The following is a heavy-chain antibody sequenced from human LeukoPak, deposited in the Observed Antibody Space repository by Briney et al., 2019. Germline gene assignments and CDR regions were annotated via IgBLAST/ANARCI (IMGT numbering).Heavy chain of an antibody. V-gene: IGHV3-23*01. CDR1: GFTFSSYA. CDR3: AKSLYYYYYMDV. CDR2: IRSGGGYT. J-gene: IGHJ6*03. Sequence: PGGSLRLSCAASGFTFSSYAMSWVRQAPGKGLEWVSTIRSGGGYTYYADSVKGRFTISRDNSKNTLYLQMNSLRAEDTAVYNSAKSLYYYYYMDVWGKGTTVTVSS.